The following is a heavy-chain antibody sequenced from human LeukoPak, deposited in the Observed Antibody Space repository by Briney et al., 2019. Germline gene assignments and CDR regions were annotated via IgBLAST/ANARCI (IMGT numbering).Heavy chain of an antibody. CDR2: ISYDGSNK. J-gene: IGHJ4*02. CDR1: GFTFSSYA. D-gene: IGHD4-17*01. Sequence: GGSLRLFCAASGFTFSSYAMHCVRQAPGKGIEWVAVISYDGSNKYYADSVKGRFTISRDNSKNTLYLQMNSLRPEDTAVYYCARVTTTGNSDYWGQGTLVTVSS. CDR3: ARVTTTGNSDY. V-gene: IGHV3-30*01.